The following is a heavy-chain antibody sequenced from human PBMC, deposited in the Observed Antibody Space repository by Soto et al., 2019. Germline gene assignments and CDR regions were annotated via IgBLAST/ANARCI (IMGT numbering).Heavy chain of an antibody. V-gene: IGHV3-23*01. Sequence: PGGSLRLSCAAAGFTFNSYAMNWVRRAPGKGLEWVSSISGSGYSTYYADSAKGRFTISRDNSKNTLFLQMNSLRAEDTAVYYCAKAPYYYDSSGFYFHAFDIGGEGTMVTV. CDR2: ISGSGYST. D-gene: IGHD3-22*01. CDR1: GFTFNSYA. J-gene: IGHJ3*02. CDR3: AKAPYYYDSSGFYFHAFDI.